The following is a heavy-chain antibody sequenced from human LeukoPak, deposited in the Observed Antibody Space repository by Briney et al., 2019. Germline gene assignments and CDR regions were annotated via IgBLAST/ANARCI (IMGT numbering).Heavy chain of an antibody. D-gene: IGHD6-13*01. CDR2: ISYNGINE. J-gene: IGHJ4*02. Sequence: PGRSLRLSCAASGFSFSDYNMHWVRQAPGKGLEWMAVISYNGINEYYADSVKGRFTISRDNSKNTLYLQMNSLRAEDTAVYYCAKTAGIAAAADFDYWGQGTLVTVSS. CDR3: AKTAGIAAAADFDY. V-gene: IGHV3-30*18. CDR1: GFSFSDYN.